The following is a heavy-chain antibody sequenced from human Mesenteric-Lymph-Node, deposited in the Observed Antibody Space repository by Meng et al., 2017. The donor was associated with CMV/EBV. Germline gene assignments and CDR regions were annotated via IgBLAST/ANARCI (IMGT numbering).Heavy chain of an antibody. CDR2: IFNSGST. D-gene: IGHD2-15*01. CDR1: GGTRRSRNG. Sequence: SGGTRRSRNGWRWVRRPTGKGLEGIGEIFNSGSTSYNPSLKGRVTISVDKSRNQFSLKLNSVTAADTAMYYCASLGYCSGDDCYSVAWGQGILVTVSS. V-gene: IGHV4-4*02. CDR3: ASLGYCSGDDCYSVA. J-gene: IGHJ5*02.